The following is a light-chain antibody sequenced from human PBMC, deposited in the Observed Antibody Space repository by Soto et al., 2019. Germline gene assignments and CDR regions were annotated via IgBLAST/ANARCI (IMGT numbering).Light chain of an antibody. CDR3: QQYNNWLGT. CDR2: AAS. V-gene: IGKV3-15*01. CDR1: QSVGSN. Sequence: EIVMTQSPATLSVSPGERATLSCRASQSVGSNVAWYHHKPDQALRLLIFAASTRATGIPGRFSGSGSGTEFTLTSSSLQSDDFALYYCQQYNNWLGTFGQGTKVEIK. J-gene: IGKJ1*01.